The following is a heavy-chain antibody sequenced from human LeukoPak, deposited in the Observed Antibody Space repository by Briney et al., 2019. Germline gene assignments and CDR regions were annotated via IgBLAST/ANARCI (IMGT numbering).Heavy chain of an antibody. CDR1: GFTFSSYW. CDR2: IKQDGSEK. J-gene: IGHJ3*02. V-gene: IGHV3-7*01. D-gene: IGHD4-23*01. Sequence: PGGSLRLSCAASGFTFSSYWMSWVRQAPGKGLEWVANIKQDGSEKYYVDSVKGRFTISRDNAKNSLYLQMNSLRAEDTAVYYCASDYGGNSPAFDIWGQGTMVTVSS. CDR3: ASDYGGNSPAFDI.